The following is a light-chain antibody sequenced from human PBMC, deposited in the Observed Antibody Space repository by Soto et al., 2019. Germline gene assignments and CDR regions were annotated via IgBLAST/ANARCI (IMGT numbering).Light chain of an antibody. CDR2: DLS. Sequence: QSALTQPRSVSGSPGQSVTISCTGTSSDVGVYSFVSWYQQQPGKAPKLMIYDLSQRPSGVPDRFSGSKSGNTASLTISGLQAEDEADYYCSSYTGTNNFGVFGPGTKLTVL. J-gene: IGLJ1*01. V-gene: IGLV2-11*01. CDR1: SSDVGVYSF. CDR3: SSYTGTNNFGV.